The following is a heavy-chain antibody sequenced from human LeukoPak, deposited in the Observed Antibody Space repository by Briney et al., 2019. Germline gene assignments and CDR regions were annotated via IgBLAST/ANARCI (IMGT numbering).Heavy chain of an antibody. D-gene: IGHD2-2*01. CDR2: INHSGST. CDR1: GGSFSGYY. Sequence: SETLSLTCAVYGGSFSGYYWSWIRQPPGKGLEWIGEINHSGSTNYNPSLKSRVTISVDTSKNQFSLKLSSVTAADTAVYYCARLTCSSTSCYVYFDYWGQGTLVTVSS. CDR3: ARLTCSSTSCYVYFDY. J-gene: IGHJ4*02. V-gene: IGHV4-34*01.